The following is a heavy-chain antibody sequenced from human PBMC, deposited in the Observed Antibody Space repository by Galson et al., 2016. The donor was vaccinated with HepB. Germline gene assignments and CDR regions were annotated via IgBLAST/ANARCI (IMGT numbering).Heavy chain of an antibody. CDR1: GFTFSGYW. V-gene: IGHV3-74*01. D-gene: IGHD1-26*01. Sequence: SLRLSCAASGFTFSGYWMHWVRQAPGKGLVWVSRIRSDGIITTYADSVKGRFTISRDNAKNTLYLQMNSLRDEDTAVYYCARDPSYPYSENYHLNYWGQGTLVTVSS. CDR2: IRSDGIIT. J-gene: IGHJ4*02. CDR3: ARDPSYPYSENYHLNY.